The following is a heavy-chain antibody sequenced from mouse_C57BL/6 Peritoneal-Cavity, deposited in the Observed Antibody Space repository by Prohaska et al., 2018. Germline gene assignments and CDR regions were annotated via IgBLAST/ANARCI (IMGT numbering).Heavy chain of an antibody. Sequence: QIQLVQSGPELKKPGETVKISCKASGYTFTTYGMSWVKQAPGKGLKWMGWINTYSGVPTYADDFKGRFAFSLETSASTAYLQINNLKNEDTATYFCARLTTVVADAMDYWGQGTSVTVSS. CDR3: ARLTTVVADAMDY. CDR2: INTYSGVP. D-gene: IGHD1-1*01. J-gene: IGHJ4*01. V-gene: IGHV9-3*01. CDR1: GYTFTTYG.